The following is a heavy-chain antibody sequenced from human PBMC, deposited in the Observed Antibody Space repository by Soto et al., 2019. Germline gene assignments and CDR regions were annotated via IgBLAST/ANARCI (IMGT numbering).Heavy chain of an antibody. Sequence: QVHLQESGPGLVKPSQTLSLTCSVSGGSLSSGGYFWSWIRQHPGKCLEWLGYIYHSGSTYYNPSLKSRATISVDTSKNHFSLKLTSVTAADTAVYYGASGAVAGFDFWGQGILVTVSS. CDR2: IYHSGST. CDR3: ASGAVAGFDF. D-gene: IGHD6-19*01. J-gene: IGHJ4*02. CDR1: GGSLSSGGYF. V-gene: IGHV4-31*03.